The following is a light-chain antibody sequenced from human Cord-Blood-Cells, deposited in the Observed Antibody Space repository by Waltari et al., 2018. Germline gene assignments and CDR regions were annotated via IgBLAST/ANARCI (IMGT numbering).Light chain of an antibody. CDR2: AAS. CDR3: QQYYSYPYT. V-gene: IGKV1-8*01. J-gene: IGKJ2*01. Sequence: AIRMTQSPSSFSASTGDRVTITCRASQGISSYLAWYQQKPGKAPKLLIYAASTLQSGVPSRFSGSGSWTDFTLTICCLQSEDFATYYCQQYYSYPYTFGQGTKLEIK. CDR1: QGISSY.